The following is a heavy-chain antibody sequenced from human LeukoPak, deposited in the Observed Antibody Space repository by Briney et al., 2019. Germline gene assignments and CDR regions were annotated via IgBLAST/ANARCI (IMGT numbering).Heavy chain of an antibody. Sequence: GGSLRLSCAASGFTFSSYWMSWVRQAPGKGLEWVANIKQDGSEKYYVDSVKGRFTISRDNAKNSLYLQMNSLRAEDTAVYYCARDGVPYDILTGYYPPYELAFDIWGQGTMVTVSS. J-gene: IGHJ3*02. V-gene: IGHV3-7*01. CDR1: GFTFSSYW. D-gene: IGHD3-9*01. CDR2: IKQDGSEK. CDR3: ARDGVPYDILTGYYPPYELAFDI.